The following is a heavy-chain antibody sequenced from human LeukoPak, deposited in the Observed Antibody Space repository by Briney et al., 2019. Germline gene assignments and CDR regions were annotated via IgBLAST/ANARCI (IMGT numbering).Heavy chain of an antibody. D-gene: IGHD6-6*01. J-gene: IGHJ3*02. Sequence: SVKVSCKASGGTFSSYAITWVRQAPGQGLEWMGGIIPIFGTASYAQILQGRVTITADESTRTAYMELSSLRSEDTAVYYCARVGSEDVFDIWGQGTMVTVSS. CDR2: IIPIFGTA. V-gene: IGHV1-69*13. CDR1: GGTFSSYA. CDR3: ARVGSEDVFDI.